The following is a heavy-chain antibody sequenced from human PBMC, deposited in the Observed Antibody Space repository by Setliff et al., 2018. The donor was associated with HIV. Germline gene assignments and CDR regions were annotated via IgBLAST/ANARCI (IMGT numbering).Heavy chain of an antibody. CDR3: ARSPRIGVAGEFEY. D-gene: IGHD6-19*01. V-gene: IGHV4-61*08. J-gene: IGHJ4*02. CDR2: IYTSGSV. CDR1: GGSISSGGFY. Sequence: PSETLSLTCTVTGGSISSGGFYWSWIRQPPGKGLEWIGYIYTSGSVNYNPSLNSRVTISVDTSKNQFSLKVNSVTAADTAVYYCARSPRIGVAGEFEYWGQGTLVTVSS.